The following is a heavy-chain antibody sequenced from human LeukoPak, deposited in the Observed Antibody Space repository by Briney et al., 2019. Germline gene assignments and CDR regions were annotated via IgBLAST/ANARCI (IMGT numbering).Heavy chain of an antibody. CDR2: IYTSGST. D-gene: IGHD3-10*01. J-gene: IGHJ4*02. CDR3: ARAGYYYGSGSYQYLDY. CDR1: GGSISSYY. Sequence: SETLSLTCTVSGGSISSYYWSWIRQPAGKGLEWIGRIYTSGSTNYNPSLKSRVTMSVDTSKNQFSLKLSSVTAADTAVYYCARAGYYYGSGSYQYLDYWGQGTLVTVSS. V-gene: IGHV4-4*07.